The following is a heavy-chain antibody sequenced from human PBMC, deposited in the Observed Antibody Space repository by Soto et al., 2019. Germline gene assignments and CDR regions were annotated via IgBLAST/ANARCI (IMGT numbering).Heavy chain of an antibody. CDR2: IIPIFGTA. V-gene: IGHV1-69*01. CDR1: GGTFSSYA. J-gene: IGHJ5*02. D-gene: IGHD6-13*01. Sequence: QVQLVQSGAEVKKPGFSVKVSCKASGGTFSSYAISWVRQAPGQGLEWMGGIIPIFGTANYAQKFQGRVTITADESTSTAYMELSSLRSEDTAVYYCARGVLLAAAGTLVVAWFDPWGQGTLVTVSS. CDR3: ARGVLLAAAGTLVVAWFDP.